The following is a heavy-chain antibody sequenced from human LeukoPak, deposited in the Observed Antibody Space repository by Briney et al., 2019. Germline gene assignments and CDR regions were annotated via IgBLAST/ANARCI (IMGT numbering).Heavy chain of an antibody. Sequence: HGESLRISCQTSGYTFTNYWITWVRQLPGKGLEWMGRIDPSDSYTNYRPSFEGHVTFSTDKSTATVYLQWSSLEASDTAIYYCARLSNPYWSGGTCSPTPFDSWGQGTLVTVSS. J-gene: IGHJ4*02. CDR2: IDPSDSYT. CDR1: GYTFTNYW. V-gene: IGHV5-10-1*01. CDR3: ARLSNPYWSGGTCSPTPFDS. D-gene: IGHD2-15*01.